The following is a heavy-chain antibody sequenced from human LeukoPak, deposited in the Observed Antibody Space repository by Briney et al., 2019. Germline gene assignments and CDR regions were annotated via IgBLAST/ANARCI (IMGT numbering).Heavy chain of an antibody. CDR2: INHSGST. V-gene: IGHV4-34*01. D-gene: IGHD7-27*01. J-gene: IGHJ4*02. CDR3: ATRKPGNDY. Sequence: SETLSLTCAVYGGSFSGYYWSWIRQPPGKGLEWIGEINHSGSTNYNPSLKSRVTISVDTSKNQFSLKLYSVTAADTAVYYCATRKPGNDYWGQGTLVTVSS. CDR1: GGSFSGYY.